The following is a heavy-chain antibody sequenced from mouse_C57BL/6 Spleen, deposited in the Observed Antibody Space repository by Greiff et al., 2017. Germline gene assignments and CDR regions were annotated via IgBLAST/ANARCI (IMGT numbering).Heavy chain of an antibody. CDR1: GYSITSGYY. D-gene: IGHD6-1*01. Sequence: ESGPGLVKPSQSLSLTCSVTGYSITSGYYWNWIRQFPGNKLEWMGYISYDGSNNYNPSLKNRISITRDTSKNQFFLKLNSVTTEDTATYYCARDWPLFAYWGQGTLVTVSA. CDR2: ISYDGSN. J-gene: IGHJ3*01. V-gene: IGHV3-6*01. CDR3: ARDWPLFAY.